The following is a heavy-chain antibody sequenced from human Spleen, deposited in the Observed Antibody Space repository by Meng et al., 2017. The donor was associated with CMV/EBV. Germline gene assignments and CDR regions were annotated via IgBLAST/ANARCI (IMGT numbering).Heavy chain of an antibody. D-gene: IGHD2-15*01. Sequence: GSLRLSCAVYGGSFSGNYWSWIRQPPEKGLEWIGEINHSGSTNYNPSLKSRVTISVDTSKNQLSLKLSSVTAADTAVYYCARGTPYYYYGMDVWGQGTTVTVSS. CDR1: GGSFSGNY. V-gene: IGHV4-34*01. CDR3: ARGTPYYYYGMDV. CDR2: INHSGST. J-gene: IGHJ6*02.